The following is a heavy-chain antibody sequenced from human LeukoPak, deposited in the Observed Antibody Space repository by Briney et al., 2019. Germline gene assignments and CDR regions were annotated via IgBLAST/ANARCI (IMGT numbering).Heavy chain of an antibody. J-gene: IGHJ4*02. CDR3: ARRAYSYGYHFDY. V-gene: IGHV5-51*01. D-gene: IGHD5-18*01. Sequence: GGSLKISCKGSGYSFTSYWIAWVRQMPGKGLELMGIIYPGDSNTRYNSSFQGQVSISADKSISIAYLQWSSLEASDTAMYYCARRAYSYGYHFDYWGQGTLVTVSS. CDR2: IYPGDSNT. CDR1: GYSFTSYW.